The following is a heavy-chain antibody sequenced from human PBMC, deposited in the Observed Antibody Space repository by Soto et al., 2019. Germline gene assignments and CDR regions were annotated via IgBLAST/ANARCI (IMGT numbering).Heavy chain of an antibody. Sequence: EVHLLESGGDLVQPGGSLRLSCTASGLTFSTYAMSWVRQAPGKGLEWVSAIGGSGTGGRTYYADSVKGRFTISRDNSKNTVYLQMNSLRADDTAVYCCAKSPGGLYGYKSDYYGMDVWGQGTTVTVSS. D-gene: IGHD5-12*01. J-gene: IGHJ6*02. CDR3: AKSPGGLYGYKSDYYGMDV. V-gene: IGHV3-23*01. CDR2: IGGSGTGGRT. CDR1: GLTFSTYA.